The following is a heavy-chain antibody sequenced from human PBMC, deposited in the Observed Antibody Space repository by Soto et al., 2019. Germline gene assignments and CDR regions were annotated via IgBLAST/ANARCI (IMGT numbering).Heavy chain of an antibody. CDR2: ISYDGNNK. V-gene: IGHV3-30*18. CDR3: AKGGSGNYLTYYYYYGMDV. CDR1: GFSLSNNG. D-gene: IGHD3-22*01. Sequence: QVQLVESGGGVVQPGRSLRLSCAASGFSLSNNGMHWVGQAPGKGLEWVAVISYDGNNKYYADSAKGRFTISRDNSKHTVYLEMNNLRGEDTAMYYCAKGGSGNYLTYYYYYGMDVWGQGTTVTVSS. J-gene: IGHJ6*02.